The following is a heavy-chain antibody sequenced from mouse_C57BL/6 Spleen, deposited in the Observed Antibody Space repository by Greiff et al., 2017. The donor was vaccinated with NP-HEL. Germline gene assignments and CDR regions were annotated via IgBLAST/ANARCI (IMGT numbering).Heavy chain of an antibody. CDR3: ASSSYYYGSTDY. Sequence: VHVKQSVAELVRPGASVKLSCTASGFNIKNTYMHWVKQRPEQGLEWIGRIDPANGNTKYAPKFQGKATITADTSSNTAYLQLSSLTSEDTAIYYCASSSYYYGSTDYWGQGTTLTVSS. J-gene: IGHJ2*01. D-gene: IGHD1-1*01. V-gene: IGHV14-3*01. CDR2: IDPANGNT. CDR1: GFNIKNTY.